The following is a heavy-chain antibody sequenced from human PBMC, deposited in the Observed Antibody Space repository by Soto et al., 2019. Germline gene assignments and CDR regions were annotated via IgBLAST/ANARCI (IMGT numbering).Heavy chain of an antibody. CDR2: ISYDGSIK. V-gene: IGHV3-30-3*01. CDR3: ARRYYDSSGYYSGYYYGMDV. D-gene: IGHD3-22*01. J-gene: IGHJ6*02. CDR1: GFTFNSYA. Sequence: LRLSCAASGFTFNSYAMHWVRQAPGKGLEWVAIISYDGSIKYYADSVKGRFTISRDNSKNTLYLQMSSLRIEDTAVYYCARRYYDSSGYYSGYYYGMDVWGQGTTVTVSS.